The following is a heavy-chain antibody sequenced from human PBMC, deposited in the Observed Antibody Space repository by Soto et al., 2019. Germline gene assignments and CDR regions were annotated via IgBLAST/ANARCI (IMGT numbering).Heavy chain of an antibody. CDR1: GFTFSSYA. Sequence: PGGSLRLSCAASGFTFSSYAMSWVRQTPGKGLEWVSLFSGSGGDTYYADSVKGRLTISRDNSKNTLYLQMNSLRAEDTAVYYCAKDRKTTVPPNCFDYWGQGTLVTVSS. D-gene: IGHD4-17*01. CDR2: FSGSGGDT. CDR3: AKDRKTTVPPNCFDY. V-gene: IGHV3-23*01. J-gene: IGHJ4*02.